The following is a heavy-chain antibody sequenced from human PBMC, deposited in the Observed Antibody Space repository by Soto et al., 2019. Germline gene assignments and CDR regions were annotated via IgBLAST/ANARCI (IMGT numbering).Heavy chain of an antibody. CDR2: IYNSGST. CDR1: GGSISRAGYS. CDR3: ASSRVVTTYFDY. D-gene: IGHD2-21*02. J-gene: IGHJ4*02. V-gene: IGHV4-30-2*06. Sequence: QLQLQESGSRLVKPSQTLSLTCAVSGGSISRAGYSWSWIRQSPGKGLEWIGYIYNSGSTFYNPALKRLLTVSVDRSKNQLSLQLNSVTAADTAVYYCASSRVVTTYFDYGGQGTLVTVSS.